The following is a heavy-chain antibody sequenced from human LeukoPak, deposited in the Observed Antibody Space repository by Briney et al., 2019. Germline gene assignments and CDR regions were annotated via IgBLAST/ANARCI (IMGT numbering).Heavy chain of an antibody. D-gene: IGHD1-26*01. CDR3: AKVKGKWELLYYFDY. CDR2: ISYDGSNK. V-gene: IGHV3-30*18. Sequence: GGSLRLSCAASGFTFSSYGMPGVRQAPGKGLEWVAVISYDGSNKYYADSVRGRFTISRDNSKNTLYLQMNSLRAEDTAVYYCAKVKGKWELLYYFDYWGQGTLVTVSS. CDR1: GFTFSSYG. J-gene: IGHJ4*02.